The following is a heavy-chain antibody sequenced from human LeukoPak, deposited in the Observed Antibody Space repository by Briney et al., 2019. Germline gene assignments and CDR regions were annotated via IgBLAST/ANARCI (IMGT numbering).Heavy chain of an antibody. J-gene: IGHJ6*03. Sequence: GGSLRLSCTASGFTFGDYAMSWVRQAPGKGLEWVGFIRSKAYGGTTEYAASVKGRFTISRDDSKSIAYLQMNSLKTEDTAVYYCTRDRVYYGSGSYYKPDYYYYYMDVWGKGTTVTISS. CDR2: IRSKAYGGTT. CDR1: GFTFGDYA. D-gene: IGHD3-10*01. CDR3: TRDRVYYGSGSYYKPDYYYYYMDV. V-gene: IGHV3-49*04.